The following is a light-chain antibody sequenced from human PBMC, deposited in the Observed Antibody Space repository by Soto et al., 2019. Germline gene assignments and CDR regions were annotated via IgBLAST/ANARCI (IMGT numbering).Light chain of an antibody. Sequence: QSALTQPASLSGSPGQSITISCTGTSSDIGAYDYVSWFQQHPGKAHKLMISEVNKRPSGVPDRFSGSKSGNTASLTVSGLQAEDEADYYCSSFAGSNNFPYVFGTGTKLTVL. CDR2: EVN. J-gene: IGLJ1*01. CDR1: SSDIGAYDY. CDR3: SSFAGSNNFPYV. V-gene: IGLV2-8*01.